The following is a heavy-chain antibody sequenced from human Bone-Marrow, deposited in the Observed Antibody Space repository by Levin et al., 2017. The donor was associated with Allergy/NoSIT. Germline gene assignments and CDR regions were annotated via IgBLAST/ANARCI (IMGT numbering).Heavy chain of an antibody. CDR3: ARDGYSDCSRTSCFDF. J-gene: IGHJ4*02. V-gene: IGHV7-4-1*02. Sequence: GASVKVSCKASGYTFTGYAMNWVRQAPGQGLEWMGWIDPNTGNPTYAQGFTGRFVFSLDTSVSTASLQISGLRAEDTAVYYCARDGYSDCSRTSCFDFWGQGTLVTVSS. CDR1: GYTFTGYA. CDR2: IDPNTGNP. D-gene: IGHD2-2*01.